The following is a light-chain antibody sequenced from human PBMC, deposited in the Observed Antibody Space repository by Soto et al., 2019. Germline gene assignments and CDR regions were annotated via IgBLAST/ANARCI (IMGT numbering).Light chain of an antibody. CDR1: SSDVGGYNY. J-gene: IGLJ2*01. CDR3: CSYAGSYTLI. Sequence: QSVLTQPRSVSGSPGQSVKISCTGTSSDVGGYNYVSWYQHHPGKAPKLMIYDVSKRPSGVPYRFSGSTSGNTASLTISGLQADDEADYYCCSYAGSYTLIFGGGTKLTVL. V-gene: IGLV2-11*01. CDR2: DVS.